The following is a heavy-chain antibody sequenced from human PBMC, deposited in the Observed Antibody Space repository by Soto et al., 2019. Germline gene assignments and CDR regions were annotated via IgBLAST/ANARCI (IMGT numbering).Heavy chain of an antibody. D-gene: IGHD2-15*01. J-gene: IGHJ6*04. CDR3: AIFCGSSSCPYHLSV. CDR1: RFTFSTYW. V-gene: IGHV3-7*01. Sequence: GGSLRLSCAASRFTFSTYWMSWVRQAPGKGLEWVATIRQDGSEKHYVDSAKGRFTISRDNAENSLYLQMNSLRAEDTAVYYCAIFCGSSSCPYHLSVWGKGTTVTVSS. CDR2: IRQDGSEK.